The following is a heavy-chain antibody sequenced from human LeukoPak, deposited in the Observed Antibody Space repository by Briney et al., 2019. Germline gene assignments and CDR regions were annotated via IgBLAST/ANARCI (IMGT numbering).Heavy chain of an antibody. CDR2: IYSTGSA. CDR1: GDSISSDDYY. V-gene: IGHV4-61*02. Sequence: SETLSLTCTVSGDSISSDDYYWSWIRQPAGTGLEWIGRIYSTGSANYNPSLKSRVTMSVDTYENQFSLKLSSVTAADTAVYYCARVADYGDYVGGDWIDPWGQGTLVTVSS. D-gene: IGHD4-17*01. J-gene: IGHJ5*02. CDR3: ARVADYGDYVGGDWIDP.